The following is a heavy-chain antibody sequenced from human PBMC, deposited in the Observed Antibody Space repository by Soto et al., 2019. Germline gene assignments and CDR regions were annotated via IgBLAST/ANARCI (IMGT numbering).Heavy chain of an antibody. Sequence: PSETLSLTCTVSGGSISSGGYYWSWIRQHPGKGLEWIGYIYYSGSTYYNPSLKSRVTISVDTSKNQFSLKLSSVTAADTAVYCCARLTMGDILTGLMDVWGQATTVTVSS. CDR2: IYYSGST. V-gene: IGHV4-31*02. CDR1: GGSISSGGYY. CDR3: ARLTMGDILTGLMDV. D-gene: IGHD3-9*01. J-gene: IGHJ6*02.